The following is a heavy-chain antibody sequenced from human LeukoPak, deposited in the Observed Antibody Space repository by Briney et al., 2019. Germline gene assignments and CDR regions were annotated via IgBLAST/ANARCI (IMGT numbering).Heavy chain of an antibody. D-gene: IGHD5-12*01. Sequence: PSQTLSLTCAVYNGSFSAYYWSWIRHPPGKGLEWNGEINHSGSTNYNPSLKSRITISVDTSKNQFSLKLNSVTAADTAVYYCASLRSGYSGDLEPFGYWGQGTLVTVSS. CDR2: INHSGST. J-gene: IGHJ4*02. V-gene: IGHV4-34*01. CDR3: ASLRSGYSGDLEPFGY. CDR1: NGSFSAYY.